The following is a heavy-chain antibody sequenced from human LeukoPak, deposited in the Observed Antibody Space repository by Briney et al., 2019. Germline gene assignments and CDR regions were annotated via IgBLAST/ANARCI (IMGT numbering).Heavy chain of an antibody. CDR2: IRYDGSNK. D-gene: IGHD3-3*01. V-gene: IGHV3-33*08. CDR3: ARVFDFWSGYSYYYYYYGMDV. CDR1: GFTFSSYA. Sequence: GGSLRLSCAASGFTFSSYAMSWVRQAPGKGLEWVAVIRYDGSNKYYADSVKGRFTISRDNSKNTLYLQMNSLRAEDTAVYYCARVFDFWSGYSYYYYYYGMDVWGQGTTVTVSS. J-gene: IGHJ6*02.